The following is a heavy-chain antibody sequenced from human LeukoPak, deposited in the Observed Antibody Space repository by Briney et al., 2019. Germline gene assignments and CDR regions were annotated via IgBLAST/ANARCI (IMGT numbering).Heavy chain of an antibody. Sequence: GGSLRLSCAASGFTFNGYWMSWVRQAPGKGLEWVANIKQDGSEKYYVDSVRGRVTISRDNAENSLFLQMNRLRVEDTAVSYDFWGQGTLVTVSS. CDR1: GFTFNGYW. CDR3: F. CDR2: IKQDGSEK. V-gene: IGHV3-7*01. J-gene: IGHJ4*02.